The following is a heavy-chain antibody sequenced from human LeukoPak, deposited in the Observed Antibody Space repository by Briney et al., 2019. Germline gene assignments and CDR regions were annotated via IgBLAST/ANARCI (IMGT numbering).Heavy chain of an antibody. CDR3: AHSGGQGGFDI. V-gene: IGHV3-9*01. CDR1: GFTFDDYA. CDR2: VSRNTGIV. D-gene: IGHD6-19*01. Sequence: PGGSLRLSCAASGFTFDDYAMHWVRQIPGKGLEWVSGVSRNTGIVGYAESVKVRLTISRDNAKSSLYLQINSLRSDDTAISYCAHSGGQGGFDIWGQGTMVTVSS. J-gene: IGHJ3*02.